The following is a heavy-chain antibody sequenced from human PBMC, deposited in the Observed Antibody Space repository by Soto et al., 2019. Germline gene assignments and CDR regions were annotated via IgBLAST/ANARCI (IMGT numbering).Heavy chain of an antibody. V-gene: IGHV4-31*03. Sequence: QLQLQESGPGLVKPSQTLSLACTVSGGSFSSGGYYWSWIRQRPGKGLEWIGYIYYSGSTYYNPSLKSRFTISLDTSKNQFSLKLSSVTAADTAVYYCARATSFSGHHGYWGQGTLVTVSS. CDR3: ARATSFSGHHGY. CDR1: GGSFSSGGYY. D-gene: IGHD2-8*02. J-gene: IGHJ4*02. CDR2: IYYSGST.